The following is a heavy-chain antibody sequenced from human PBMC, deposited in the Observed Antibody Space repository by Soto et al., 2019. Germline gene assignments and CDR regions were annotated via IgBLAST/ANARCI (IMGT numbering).Heavy chain of an antibody. D-gene: IGHD3-3*01. J-gene: IGHJ4*02. CDR2: IWYDGSNK. V-gene: IGHV3-33*01. CDR1: GFTFSSYG. CDR3: ARDPNYDFWSGYRPRYYFDY. Sequence: GGSLRLSCAASGFTFSSYGMHWVRQAPGKGLEWVAVIWYDGSNKYYADSVKGRFTISRDNSKNTLYLQINSLRAEDTAVYYCARDPNYDFWSGYRPRYYFDYWGQGTLVTVSS.